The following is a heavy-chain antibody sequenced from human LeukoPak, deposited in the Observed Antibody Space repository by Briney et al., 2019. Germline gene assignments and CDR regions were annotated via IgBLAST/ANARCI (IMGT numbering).Heavy chain of an antibody. CDR2: ISAYNGNT. J-gene: IGHJ5*02. CDR3: ARDKTRYSSWYLVDP. Sequence: ASVKVSCKASGYTFTSYGISWVRQAPGQGLEWMGWISAYNGNTNYAQKLQGRVTMTTDTSTSTAYMELRGLRSDDTAVYYCARDKTRYSSWYLVDPWGQGTLVTVSS. D-gene: IGHD6-13*01. CDR1: GYTFTSYG. V-gene: IGHV1-18*01.